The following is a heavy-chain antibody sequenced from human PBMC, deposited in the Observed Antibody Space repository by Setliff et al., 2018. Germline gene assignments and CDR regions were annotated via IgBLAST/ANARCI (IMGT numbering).Heavy chain of an antibody. V-gene: IGHV3-74*01. D-gene: IGHD3-16*02. CDR1: GFTFSRYW. Sequence: GGSLRLSCAASGFTFSRYWMHWVRQVPGKGLVWVSRINGDGSSTTYADSVKGRFTISRDNAKNTLFLQMSSLRAEDTAVYYCARDRGQVTVNNRYGFYYYGMDVWGQGTTVTVSS. J-gene: IGHJ6*02. CDR2: INGDGSST. CDR3: ARDRGQVTVNNRYGFYYYGMDV.